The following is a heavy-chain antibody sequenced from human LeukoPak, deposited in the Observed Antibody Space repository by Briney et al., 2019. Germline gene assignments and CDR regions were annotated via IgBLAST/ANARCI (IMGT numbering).Heavy chain of an antibody. J-gene: IGHJ5*02. D-gene: IGHD6-19*01. CDR1: GFTFSSYG. Sequence: PGGSLRLSCAASGFTFSSYGMHWVRHAPGKGLELVAFIRYDGSNKYYADSVKGRFTISRDNSKNTLYLQMNSLRAEDTAVYYCAGSSSGWYGEIWFDPWGQGTLVTVSS. CDR3: AGSSSGWYGEIWFDP. CDR2: IRYDGSNK. V-gene: IGHV3-30*02.